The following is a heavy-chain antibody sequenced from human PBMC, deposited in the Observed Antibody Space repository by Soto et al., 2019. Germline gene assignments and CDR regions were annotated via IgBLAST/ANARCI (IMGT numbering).Heavy chain of an antibody. V-gene: IGHV3-33*01. Sequence: QVQLVESGGGVVQPGRSLRLSCAASGFTFSSFAMHWVRQDPGKGLEWVAVIWFDGSNKDYGDSVKGRFTISRDNSRNTLSLQMNSLRVEDTAVYYCARAPFSSGWFYFHHWGQGSLVTVSS. J-gene: IGHJ4*02. CDR1: GFTFSSFA. CDR2: IWFDGSNK. D-gene: IGHD6-19*01. CDR3: ARAPFSSGWFYFHH.